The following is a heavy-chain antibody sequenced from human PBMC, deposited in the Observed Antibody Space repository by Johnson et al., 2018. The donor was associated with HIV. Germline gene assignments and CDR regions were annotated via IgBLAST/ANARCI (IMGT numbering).Heavy chain of an antibody. Sequence: QLVESGGGLVKPGGSLRLSCAASEFTFSAFGMHWVRQAPGKGLEWVAVISYDGSNKYYADSVKGRFIISRDNSKNTLYLQMNSLRVEDTAVYYCAKDGGWPENAFDIWGQGTMVTVSS. CDR1: EFTFSAFG. J-gene: IGHJ3*02. CDR3: AKDGGWPENAFDI. D-gene: IGHD6-19*01. V-gene: IGHV3-30*18. CDR2: ISYDGSNK.